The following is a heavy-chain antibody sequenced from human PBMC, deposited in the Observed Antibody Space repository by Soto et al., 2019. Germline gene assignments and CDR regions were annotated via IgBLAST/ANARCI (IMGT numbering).Heavy chain of an antibody. V-gene: IGHV1-69*01. D-gene: IGHD3-10*01. J-gene: IGHJ6*02. Sequence: QVQLVQSGAEVKNPGSSVKVSCKASGGTFSSYAISWVRQAPGQGLEWMGGIIPIFDTVNYAQKFQGRVTFTADESTNTAFMELNALRSDDTAIYYIARDEYGDFTDYNFSGMDVWGQGPTVTVSS. CDR2: IIPIFDTV. CDR3: ARDEYGDFTDYNFSGMDV. CDR1: GGTFSSYA.